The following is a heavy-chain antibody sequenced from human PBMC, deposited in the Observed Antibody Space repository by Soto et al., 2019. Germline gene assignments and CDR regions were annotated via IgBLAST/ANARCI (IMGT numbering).Heavy chain of an antibody. J-gene: IGHJ6*02. CDR3: ARELTIRYYGMDV. CDR1: GFTFSSYA. Sequence: QVQLVESGGGVVQPGRSLRLSCAASGFTFSSYAMHWVRQAPGKGLEWVAVISYDGSNKYYADSVKGRFTISRDNSKNTLYLQMNSLRAEDTAVYYCARELTIRYYGMDVWGQGTTVTVSS. CDR2: ISYDGSNK. V-gene: IGHV3-30-3*01.